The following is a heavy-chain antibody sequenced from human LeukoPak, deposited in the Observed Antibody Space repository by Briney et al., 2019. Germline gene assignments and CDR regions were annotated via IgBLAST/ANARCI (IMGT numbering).Heavy chain of an antibody. CDR3: AKFLPYYYDSSVPSGYFDY. Sequence: GGSLRLSCAASGFTFSSYAMSWARQAPGKGLEWVSAISGSGGSTYYADSVKGRFTISRDNSKNTLYLQMNSLRAEDTAVYYCAKFLPYYYDSSVPSGYFDYWGQGTLVTVSS. CDR2: ISGSGGST. CDR1: GFTFSSYA. D-gene: IGHD3-22*01. V-gene: IGHV3-23*01. J-gene: IGHJ4*02.